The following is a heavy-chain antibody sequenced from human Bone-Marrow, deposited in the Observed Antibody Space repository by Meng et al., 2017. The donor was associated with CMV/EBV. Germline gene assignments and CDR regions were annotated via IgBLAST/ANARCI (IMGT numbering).Heavy chain of an antibody. Sequence: GSLRLSCTVSGGSISSSSYYWGWIRQPPGKGLEWIGSIYYSGSTYYNPSLKSRVTISVDTSKNQFSLKLSSVTAADTAVYYCARDSGATLGYWGQGTLVTVSS. CDR1: GGSISSSSYY. D-gene: IGHD1-26*01. V-gene: IGHV4-39*07. J-gene: IGHJ4*02. CDR3: ARDSGATLGY. CDR2: IYYSGST.